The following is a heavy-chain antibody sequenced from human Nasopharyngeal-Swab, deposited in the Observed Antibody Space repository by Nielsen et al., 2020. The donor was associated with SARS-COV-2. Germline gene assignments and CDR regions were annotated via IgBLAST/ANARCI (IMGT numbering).Heavy chain of an antibody. Sequence: GESLKISCAASGFTVSGNFMTWVRPAPGKGLEWVSVIYSAGQTNYADSVKGRFTISRDNSKNTLYLQMNSLRAEDTAVYYCARGVGVDDFWSGRFDYWGQGTLVTVSS. D-gene: IGHD3-3*01. V-gene: IGHV3-53*01. CDR3: ARGVGVDDFWSGRFDY. CDR1: GFTVSGNF. J-gene: IGHJ4*02. CDR2: IYSAGQT.